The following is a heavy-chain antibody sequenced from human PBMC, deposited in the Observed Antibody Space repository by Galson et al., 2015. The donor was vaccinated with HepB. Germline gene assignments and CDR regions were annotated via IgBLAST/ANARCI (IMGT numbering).Heavy chain of an antibody. Sequence: SVKVSCKASGYTFTRYAMNWVRQAPGQGLEWMGWINTNTGNPAYAQGFTGRFVFSLDTSVSTAYLQISSLKAEDTAVYYCARFTSTVYLPLYYYYGMDVWGQGTTVTVSS. CDR1: GYTFTRYA. CDR2: INTNTGNP. D-gene: IGHD4-17*01. J-gene: IGHJ6*02. V-gene: IGHV7-4-1*02. CDR3: ARFTSTVYLPLYYYYGMDV.